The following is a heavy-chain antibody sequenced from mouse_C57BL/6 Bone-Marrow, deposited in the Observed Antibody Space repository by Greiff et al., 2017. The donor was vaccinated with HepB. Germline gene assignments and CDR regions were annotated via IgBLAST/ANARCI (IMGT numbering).Heavy chain of an antibody. CDR2: INHDGSST. Sequence: EVKLMESEGGLVQPGSSMKLSCTASGFTFSDYYMAWVRQVPEKGLEWVANINHDGSSTYYLDSLKSRFIISRDNAKNILYLQMSSLKSEDTAPEYCAREGGWLRVGYYFDYWGQGTTLTVSS. CDR3: AREGGWLRVGYYFDY. CDR1: GFTFSDYY. D-gene: IGHD2-2*01. J-gene: IGHJ2*01. V-gene: IGHV5-16*01.